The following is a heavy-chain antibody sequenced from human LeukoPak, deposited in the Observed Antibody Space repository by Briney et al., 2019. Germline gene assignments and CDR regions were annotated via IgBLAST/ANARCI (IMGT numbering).Heavy chain of an antibody. Sequence: ASVKISCKASGYPFSGYGFAWVRQVPGQGLEWMGWISAYNRDTKYAQQFQGRLSMTIDTGASTGYMELRSLRSDDTAVYYCARDGYTYASSPFDHWGQGTLVIVSS. CDR2: ISAYNRDT. D-gene: IGHD3-16*01. V-gene: IGHV1-18*01. CDR3: ARDGYTYASSPFDH. J-gene: IGHJ4*02. CDR1: GYPFSGYG.